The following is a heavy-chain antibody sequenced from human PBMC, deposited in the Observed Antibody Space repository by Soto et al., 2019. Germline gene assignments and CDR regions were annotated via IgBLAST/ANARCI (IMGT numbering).Heavy chain of an antibody. CDR1: GFTFSSYA. D-gene: IGHD3-3*01. V-gene: IGHV3-30-3*01. Sequence: PGGSLRLSCAASGFTFSSYAMHWVRQAPGKGLEWVAVISYDGSNKYYADSVKGRFTISRDNSKNTLYLQMNSLRAEDTAVYYCARDKKLRFLEYLYYYYYYGMDVWGQGTTVTVSS. CDR3: ARDKKLRFLEYLYYYYYYGMDV. J-gene: IGHJ6*02. CDR2: ISYDGSNK.